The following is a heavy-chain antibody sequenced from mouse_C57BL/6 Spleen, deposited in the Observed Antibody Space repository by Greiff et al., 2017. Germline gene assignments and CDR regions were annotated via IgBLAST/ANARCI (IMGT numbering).Heavy chain of an antibody. V-gene: IGHV5-17*01. Sequence: EVQVVESGGGLVKPGGSLKLSCAASGFTFSDYGMHWVRQAPEKGLEWVAYISSGSSTIYYADTVKGRLTISRNNAKKTLFLQMTSLRSEDTAMYYCAMKVPVITTGYWGQGTTLTVSS. CDR2: ISSGSSTI. CDR3: AMKVPVITTGY. CDR1: GFTFSDYG. J-gene: IGHJ2*01. D-gene: IGHD1-1*01.